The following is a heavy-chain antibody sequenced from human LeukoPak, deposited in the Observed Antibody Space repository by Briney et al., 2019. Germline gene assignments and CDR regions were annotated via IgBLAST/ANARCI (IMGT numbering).Heavy chain of an antibody. CDR1: VDSISGYY. CDR3: ARGKYYFDY. J-gene: IGHJ4*02. CDR2: MYYSGNT. V-gene: IGHV4-59*01. Sequence: SETLSLTCTVSVDSISGYYWSWIRQPPGKGLEWIGYMYYSGNTNYNPSLKSRLTTSLDTSENQFSLKLSSVTAADTAVYYCARGKYYFDYWGQGTLVTVSS.